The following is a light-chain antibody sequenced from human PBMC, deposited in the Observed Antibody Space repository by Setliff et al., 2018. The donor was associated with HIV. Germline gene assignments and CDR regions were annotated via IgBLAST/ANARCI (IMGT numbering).Light chain of an antibody. Sequence: TLSLSPGERATLSCRASQSVSSYLAWYQQKPGQAPRLLIYDASNRATGIPARFSGSGSGTDFTLTISSLEPEDFAVYYCQQRSNWPPRGTFGGGTKVDIK. V-gene: IGKV3-11*01. CDR3: QQRSNWPPRGT. CDR2: DAS. CDR1: QSVSSY. J-gene: IGKJ4*01.